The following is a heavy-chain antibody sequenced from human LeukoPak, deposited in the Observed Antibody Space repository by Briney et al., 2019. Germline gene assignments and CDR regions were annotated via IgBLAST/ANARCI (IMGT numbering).Heavy chain of an antibody. CDR2: IIPIFGTA. J-gene: IGHJ4*02. V-gene: IGHV1-69*13. Sequence: GASVKVSCKASGGTFSSYAISWVRQAPGQGLEWMGGIIPIFGTANYAQKFQGRVTITADESTSTAYMELSSLRSEDTAVYYCARDRRYGSSQGGFDYWGQGTLVTVSS. CDR1: GGTFSSYA. D-gene: IGHD6-13*01. CDR3: ARDRRYGSSQGGFDY.